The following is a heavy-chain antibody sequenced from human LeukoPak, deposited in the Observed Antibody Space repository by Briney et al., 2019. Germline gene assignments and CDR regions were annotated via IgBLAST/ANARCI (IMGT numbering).Heavy chain of an antibody. CDR1: GFTFSSYS. J-gene: IGHJ6*02. Sequence: GGSLRLSCAASGFTFSSYSMSWVRQVPGRGPEWVANVNRDGSETYYLDSVKGRFTISKDNAKNSLYLQMNSLRAEDTALYHCARNNGMDVWGQGTTVIVSS. V-gene: IGHV3-7*03. CDR3: ARNNGMDV. CDR2: VNRDGSET.